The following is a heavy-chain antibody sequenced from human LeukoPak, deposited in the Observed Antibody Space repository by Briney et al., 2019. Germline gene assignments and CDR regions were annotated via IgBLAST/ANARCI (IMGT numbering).Heavy chain of an antibody. J-gene: IGHJ4*02. D-gene: IGHD2-2*01. V-gene: IGHV4-38-2*01. Sequence: SETLSLTFAVSGYSISSGYYWGWIRQPPAKGLEWIGSIYHSGSTYYNPSLKSRVTISVDTSKNQFSLKLSSVTAADTAVYYCARRGKAQDIVVVPAVYYFDYWGQGTLVTVSS. CDR1: GYSISSGYY. CDR2: IYHSGST. CDR3: ARRGKAQDIVVVPAVYYFDY.